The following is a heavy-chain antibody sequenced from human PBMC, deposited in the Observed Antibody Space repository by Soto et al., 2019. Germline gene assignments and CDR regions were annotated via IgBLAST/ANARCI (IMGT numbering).Heavy chain of an antibody. CDR2: IIPIFGTA. D-gene: IGHD6-13*01. Sequence: QVQLVQSGAEVKKPGSSVKVSCKASGGTFSSYAISWVRQAPGQGLEWMGGIIPIFGTANYAQKFQGRVTINADESTRTAYKELSSLRSEDTAVYYCARDRTPLVAADGTGYFDYWGQGTLVTVSS. CDR3: ARDRTPLVAADGTGYFDY. V-gene: IGHV1-69*01. J-gene: IGHJ4*02. CDR1: GGTFSSYA.